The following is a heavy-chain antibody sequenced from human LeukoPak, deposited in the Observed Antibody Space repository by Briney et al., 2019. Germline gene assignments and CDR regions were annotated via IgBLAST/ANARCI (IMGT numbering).Heavy chain of an antibody. D-gene: IGHD6-13*01. Sequence: PGGSLRLSCAASGFTFSSYSMNWVRQAPGKGLEWVSYISSSSSTIYYADSVKGRFTISRDNAKNSLYLQMNSLRAEDTAVYYCARDDGDGIAAAFDIWGQGTMVTVSS. J-gene: IGHJ3*02. V-gene: IGHV3-48*04. CDR1: GFTFSSYS. CDR3: ARDDGDGIAAAFDI. CDR2: ISSSSSTI.